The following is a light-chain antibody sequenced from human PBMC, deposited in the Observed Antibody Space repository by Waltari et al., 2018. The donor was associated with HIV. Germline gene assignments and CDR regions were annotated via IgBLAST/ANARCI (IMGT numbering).Light chain of an antibody. CDR1: QSVLYSSNNKNY. CDR2: WAS. CDR3: QQYYSTPRT. V-gene: IGKV4-1*01. J-gene: IGKJ1*01. Sequence: DIVMTQSPDSLAVSLGERATINCKSSQSVLYSSNNKNYLAWYQQKPGQPPNLLIYWASTRESGVPDRFSGSGSGADFTLTISSLQAEDGAVYYCQQYYSTPRTFGQGTKVEIK.